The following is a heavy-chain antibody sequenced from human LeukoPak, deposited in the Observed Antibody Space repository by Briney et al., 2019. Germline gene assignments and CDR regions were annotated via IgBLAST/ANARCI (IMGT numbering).Heavy chain of an antibody. J-gene: IGHJ4*02. V-gene: IGHV4-39*07. D-gene: IGHD6-13*01. CDR2: IYYSGST. CDR1: GGSISSSSYY. Sequence: SETLSLTCTVSGGSISSSSYYWGWIRQPPGKGLEWIGSIYYSGSTYYNPSLKSRVTISVDKSKNQFSLKLSSVTAADTAVYYCARDLSIAAAGHFDYWGQGTLVTVSS. CDR3: ARDLSIAAAGHFDY.